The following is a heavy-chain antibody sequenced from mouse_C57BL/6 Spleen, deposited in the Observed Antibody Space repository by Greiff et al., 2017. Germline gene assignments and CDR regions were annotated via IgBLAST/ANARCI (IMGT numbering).Heavy chain of an antibody. CDR2: IYPRSGNT. V-gene: IGHV1-81*01. CDR1: GYTFTSYG. J-gene: IGHJ2*01. CDR3: ARSDYDVFDY. Sequence: QVQLQQSGAELARPGASVKLSCKASGYTFTSYGISWVKQRTGQGLEWIGEIYPRSGNTYYNEKFKGKATLTADKSSSTAYMGLRSLTSEDSAVYYCARSDYDVFDYWGQGTTLTVSS. D-gene: IGHD2-4*01.